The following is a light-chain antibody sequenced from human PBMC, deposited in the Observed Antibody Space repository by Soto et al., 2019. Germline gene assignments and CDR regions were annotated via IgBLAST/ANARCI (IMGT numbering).Light chain of an antibody. CDR3: QQYYSDFFT. CDR1: QSLLYSSYNKTY. J-gene: IGKJ2*01. Sequence: DIVMTQSPDSLTVSLGERATINCKSSQSLLYSSYNKTYLAWYQRRPGQSPKMLIFWASARESGVPDRFAGSGSETDFTLTISSLQAEDAAVYYCQQYYSDFFTFGQGTRLEIK. CDR2: WAS. V-gene: IGKV4-1*01.